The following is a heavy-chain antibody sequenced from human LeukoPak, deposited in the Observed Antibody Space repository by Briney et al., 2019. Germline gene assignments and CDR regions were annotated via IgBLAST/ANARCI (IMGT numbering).Heavy chain of an antibody. CDR3: ARQSSGYYYGWFDP. V-gene: IGHV4-38-2*02. D-gene: IGHD3-22*01. Sequence: SETLSLTCTVSSYSISSGYYWGWIRQPPGKGLEWIGSIYHSGSTYYNPSLKSRVTMSVDTVKNQFSLNLNSVTAADTAVYYCARQSSGYYYGWFDPWGQGTLVTVSS. CDR2: IYHSGST. CDR1: SYSISSGYY. J-gene: IGHJ5*02.